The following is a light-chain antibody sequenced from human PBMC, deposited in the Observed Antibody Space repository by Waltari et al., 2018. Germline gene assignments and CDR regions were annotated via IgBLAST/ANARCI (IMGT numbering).Light chain of an antibody. CDR3: QQRRSWPLT. CDR1: QSVSSY. J-gene: IGKJ3*01. Sequence: ELVLTQSPATLSLSPGARATLSCRASQSVSSYLAWYQQNTGQAPMLRIHAASNRAAGIPARSSGSGSGTDFTFIISSLEHEDYAVYYCQQRRSWPLTFGPGTKVDIK. V-gene: IGKV3-11*01. CDR2: AAS.